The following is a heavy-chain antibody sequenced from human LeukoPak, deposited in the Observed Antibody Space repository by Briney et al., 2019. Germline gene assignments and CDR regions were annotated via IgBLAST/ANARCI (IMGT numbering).Heavy chain of an antibody. Sequence: SETLSLTCTVSGVSVSSGSYYWSWIRQPPGKGLEWIGYIYYSGSTNYNPSLKSRVTISVDTSKNQFSLKLSSVTAADTAVYYCAGRGKEVVGGNDYWGQGTLVTVSS. D-gene: IGHD2-15*01. CDR3: AGRGKEVVGGNDY. J-gene: IGHJ4*02. CDR1: GVSVSSGSYY. V-gene: IGHV4-61*01. CDR2: IYYSGST.